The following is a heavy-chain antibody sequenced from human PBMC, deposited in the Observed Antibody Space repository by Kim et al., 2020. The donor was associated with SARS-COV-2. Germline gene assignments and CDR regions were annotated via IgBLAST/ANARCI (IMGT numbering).Heavy chain of an antibody. CDR2: INSDESNT. V-gene: IGHV3-74*01. Sequence: GGSLRLSCAASGFTLSSYWMHWVHQAPGKGLVWVSRINSDESNTAYADSVQGRFSISRDNAKNTLYLQMNSLRVEDTAVYYCARGGGYSNGLFDYWGQGTLVTVPS. CDR1: GFTLSSYW. D-gene: IGHD5-18*01. CDR3: ARGGGYSNGLFDY. J-gene: IGHJ4*02.